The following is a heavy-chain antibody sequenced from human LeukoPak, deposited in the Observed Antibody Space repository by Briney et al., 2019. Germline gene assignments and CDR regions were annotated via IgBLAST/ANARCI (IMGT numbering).Heavy chain of an antibody. V-gene: IGHV3-43*02. Sequence: GGSLRLSCAASGFTFDDYAMHWVRQAPGKGLEWVSLISGDGGSTYYADSVKGRSTISRDNSKNSLYLQMNSLRTEDTALYYCAKDLWFGELLSWGSFDYWGQGTLVTVSS. D-gene: IGHD3-10*01. CDR2: ISGDGGST. CDR1: GFTFDDYA. CDR3: AKDLWFGELLSWGSFDY. J-gene: IGHJ4*02.